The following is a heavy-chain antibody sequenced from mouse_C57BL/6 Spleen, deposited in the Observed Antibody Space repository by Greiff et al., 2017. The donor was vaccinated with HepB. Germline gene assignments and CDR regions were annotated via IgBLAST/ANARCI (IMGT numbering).Heavy chain of an antibody. CDR2: INPSTGGT. CDR3: ARFLPFYDYDVGY. J-gene: IGHJ2*01. V-gene: IGHV1-42*01. CDR1: GYSFTGYY. D-gene: IGHD2-4*01. Sequence: VQLKESGPELVKPGASVKISCKASGYSFTGYYMNWVKQSPEKSLEWIGEINPSTGGTTYNQKFKAKATLTVDKSSSTAYMQLKSLTSEDSAVYYCARFLPFYDYDVGYWGQGTTLTVSS.